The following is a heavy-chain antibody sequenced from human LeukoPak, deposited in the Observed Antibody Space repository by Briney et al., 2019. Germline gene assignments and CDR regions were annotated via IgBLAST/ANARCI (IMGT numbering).Heavy chain of an antibody. V-gene: IGHV6-1*01. Sequence: SQGLSVTRVIARDSPCRNLFASYWTLHCPSRFLASLGGTYYKSEWYTDYAVSVKSRIIITSDTSQNQFSLQLSSVTPEDTAMYYCARVDGGSYHRTFDIWGQGTMVTVSS. CDR2: TYYKSEWYT. CDR1: RDSPCRNLFA. J-gene: IGHJ3*02. D-gene: IGHD1-26*01. CDR3: ARVDGGSYHRTFDI.